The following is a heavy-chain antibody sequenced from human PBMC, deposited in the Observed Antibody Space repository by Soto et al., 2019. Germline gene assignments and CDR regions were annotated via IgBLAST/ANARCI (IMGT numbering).Heavy chain of an antibody. CDR2: ISWNSGSI. CDR3: AKVGVNRAAGTYYFDY. D-gene: IGHD6-13*01. V-gene: IGHV3-9*01. J-gene: IGHJ4*02. CDR1: GFTFDDYA. Sequence: GGSLRLSCAASGFTFDDYAMHWVRQAPGKGLEWVSGISWNSGSIGYADSVKGRFTISRDNAKNSLYLQMNSLRAEDTALYYCAKVGVNRAAGTYYFDYWGQGTLVTVSS.